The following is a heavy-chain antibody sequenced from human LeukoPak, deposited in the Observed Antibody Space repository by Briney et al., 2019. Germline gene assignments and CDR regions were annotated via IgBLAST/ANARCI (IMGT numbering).Heavy chain of an antibody. CDR2: ISYDGSNK. J-gene: IGHJ5*02. Sequence: PGGSLRLSCAASGFTFSSYAMHWVRQAPGKGLEWVAVISYDGSNKYYADSVKGRFTISRDNSKNTLYLQMNSLRAEDTAVYYCAKDLDAYCDYVWGSDWFDPWGQGTLVTVSS. CDR3: AKDLDAYCDYVWGSDWFDP. CDR1: GFTFSSYA. V-gene: IGHV3-30-3*01. D-gene: IGHD3-16*01.